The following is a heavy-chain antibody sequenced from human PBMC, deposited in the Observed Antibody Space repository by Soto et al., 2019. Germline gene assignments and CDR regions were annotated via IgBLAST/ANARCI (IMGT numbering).Heavy chain of an antibody. CDR2: IYYRGST. CDR3: ARRGSGSYSDY. D-gene: IGHD3-10*01. V-gene: IGHV4-39*01. J-gene: IGHJ4*02. CDR1: GGSISSSSYY. Sequence: QLQLQESGPGLVKPSETLSLTCTVSGGSISSSSYYWGWIRQPPGKGLEWIGSIYYRGSTYYNPSLKSRVTISVDTSKNQFSLKLSSVTAADTAVYYCARRGSGSYSDYWGQGTRVTVSS.